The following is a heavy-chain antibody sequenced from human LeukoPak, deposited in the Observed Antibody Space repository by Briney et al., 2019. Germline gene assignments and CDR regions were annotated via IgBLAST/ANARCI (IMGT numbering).Heavy chain of an antibody. CDR3: ARAETAVTGTRDY. D-gene: IGHD6-19*01. Sequence: SETLSLTCTVSGDSISNYYCSWIRQSPGKELEWIGYMYNRGSTIYNPSLKSRVTISTDTSKNQFSLRLTSVTAADTAVYYCARAETAVTGTRDYWAQGTLITVSS. CDR1: GDSISNYY. V-gene: IGHV4-59*01. J-gene: IGHJ4*02. CDR2: MYNRGST.